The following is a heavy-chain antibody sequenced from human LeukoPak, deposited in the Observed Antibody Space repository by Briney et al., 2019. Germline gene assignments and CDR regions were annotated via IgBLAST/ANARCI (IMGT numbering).Heavy chain of an antibody. Sequence: SQTLSLTCAISGDSVSSNSATWNWFRQSPSRGLEWLGRTYYRSKWYNDYEVSLKSRITLTPDTSKNQFSLQLNSVTPEDTAVYYCARDLILADSSGSSAHDYWGQGTLVTVSS. V-gene: IGHV6-1*01. CDR1: GDSVSSNSAT. D-gene: IGHD2-15*01. CDR2: TYYRSKWYN. CDR3: ARDLILADSSGSSAHDY. J-gene: IGHJ4*02.